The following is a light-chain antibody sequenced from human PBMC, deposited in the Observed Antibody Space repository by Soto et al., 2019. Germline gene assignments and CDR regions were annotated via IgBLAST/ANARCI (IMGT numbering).Light chain of an antibody. CDR1: QSVSNNY. J-gene: IGKJ1*01. CDR2: GAS. V-gene: IGKV3-20*01. CDR3: QKYGSSGT. Sequence: EIVLTQSPGTLSLSPGERATLSCRASQSVSNNYLAWYQQKPGQAPRLLIYGASNRATGIPDRFSGSGSGTDFTLTISRLEPEDFAVYYCQKYGSSGTFGPGPKVDIK.